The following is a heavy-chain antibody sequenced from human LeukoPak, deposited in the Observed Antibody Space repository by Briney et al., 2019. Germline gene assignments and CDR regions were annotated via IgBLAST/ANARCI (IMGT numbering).Heavy chain of an antibody. D-gene: IGHD3-22*01. Sequence: ASVKVSCEASGYTFTSYGISWVRQAPGQGLEWMGWISAYNGNTNYAQKLQGRVTMTTDTSTSTAYMELRSLRSDDTAVYYCARGRAYYYDSSGYDYGYWGQGTLVTVSS. CDR3: ARGRAYYYDSSGYDYGY. J-gene: IGHJ4*02. CDR2: ISAYNGNT. CDR1: GYTFTSYG. V-gene: IGHV1-18*01.